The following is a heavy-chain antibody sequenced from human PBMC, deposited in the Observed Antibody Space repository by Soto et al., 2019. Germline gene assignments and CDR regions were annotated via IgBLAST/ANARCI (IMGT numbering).Heavy chain of an antibody. J-gene: IGHJ4*02. CDR3: ARGISGSYSAIDY. V-gene: IGHV3-53*01. Sequence: PGGSLRLSCAASGFTVSSKYMTWVRQAPGKGLEWVSVIYSGDSTYYADSVKGRFTISRDNSKNTLYLQMNSLRAEDTAVYYCARGISGSYSAIDYWGQGTLVTVSS. CDR2: IYSGDST. CDR1: GFTVSSKY. D-gene: IGHD1-26*01.